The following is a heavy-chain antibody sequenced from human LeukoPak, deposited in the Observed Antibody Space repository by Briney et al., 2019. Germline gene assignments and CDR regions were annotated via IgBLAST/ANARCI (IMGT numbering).Heavy chain of an antibody. D-gene: IGHD1-26*01. CDR2: IYYSGST. CDR3: ARDRVGATTRVGYYYYMDV. J-gene: IGHJ6*03. CDR1: GGSISYYY. Sequence: SETLSLTCTVSGGSISYYYWSWIRQPPGKGLEWIGYIYYSGSTTYNPSLKSRVTISVDTSKNQFSLKLSSVTAADTAVYYCARDRVGATTRVGYYYYMDVWGKGTTVTVSS. V-gene: IGHV4-59*01.